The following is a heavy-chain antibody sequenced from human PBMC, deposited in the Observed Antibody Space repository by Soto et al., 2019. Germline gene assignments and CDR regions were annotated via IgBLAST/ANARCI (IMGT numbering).Heavy chain of an antibody. V-gene: IGHV3-30*18. CDR3: AKVHGRYYDILTGLDY. Sequence: GGSLRLSCAASGFTFSSYGMHWVRQAPGKGLEWVAVISYDGSNKYYADSVKGRFTISRDNSKNTLYLQMNSLRAEDTAVYYCAKVHGRYYDILTGLDYWGQGTLVTVSS. D-gene: IGHD3-9*01. CDR2: ISYDGSNK. CDR1: GFTFSSYG. J-gene: IGHJ4*02.